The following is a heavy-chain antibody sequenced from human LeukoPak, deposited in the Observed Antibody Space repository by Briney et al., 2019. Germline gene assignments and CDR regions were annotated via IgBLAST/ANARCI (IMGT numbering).Heavy chain of an antibody. V-gene: IGHV4-30-4*08. Sequence: SETLSLTCTVSGGSISSGDYYWSWIRQPPGKGLEWIGYIYYSGSTYYNPSLKSRVTISVDTSKNQFSLKLSSETAADTAVYYCARARQDYGGNDGLWYFDLWGRGTLVTVSS. J-gene: IGHJ2*01. D-gene: IGHD4-23*01. CDR2: IYYSGST. CDR3: ARARQDYGGNDGLWYFDL. CDR1: GGSISSGDYY.